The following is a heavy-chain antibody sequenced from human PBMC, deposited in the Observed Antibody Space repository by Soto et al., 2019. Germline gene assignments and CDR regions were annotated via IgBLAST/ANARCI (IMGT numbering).Heavy chain of an antibody. J-gene: IGHJ4*02. D-gene: IGHD3-22*01. CDR1: GGSIDSGDYF. V-gene: IGHV4-31*03. CDR2: FYYNGNN. Sequence: SETLSLTCTVSGGSIDSGDYFWNWIRQHPGKGLEWIGFFYYNGNNYYNPSLKCRVTILVDRSKNQFSLKLNSVTAADTAVYYCAGAYFDSNGYYYMDSWGQGTLVT. CDR3: AGAYFDSNGYYYMDS.